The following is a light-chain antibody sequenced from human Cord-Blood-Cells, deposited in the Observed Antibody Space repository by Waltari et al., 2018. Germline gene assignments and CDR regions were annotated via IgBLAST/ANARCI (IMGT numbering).Light chain of an antibody. Sequence: SYELTQPPSVSVSPGQTASITCSGDKLGGKYGCWYQQKPGQSPVLVIYQDSKRPSGIPELFSGSNSGNTATLTISGTQAMDEADYYCQAWDSSTAVFGGGTKLTVL. J-gene: IGLJ2*01. CDR2: QDS. CDR3: QAWDSSTAV. CDR1: KLGGKY. V-gene: IGLV3-1*01.